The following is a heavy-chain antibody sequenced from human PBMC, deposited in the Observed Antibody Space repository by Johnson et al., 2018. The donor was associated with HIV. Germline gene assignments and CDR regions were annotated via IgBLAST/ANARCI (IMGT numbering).Heavy chain of an antibody. CDR2: ISYDGSNK. Sequence: QVQLVESGGGVVQPGRSLRLSCAASGFTFSSYAMHWVRQAPGKGLEWVAVISYDGSNKYYDDSVKGRFTISRDNSKNTLYLQMNSLRAEDTAVYYCARDGAGTGEGLDAFDIWGQGTMVTVSS. J-gene: IGHJ3*02. D-gene: IGHD7-27*01. CDR1: GFTFSSYA. CDR3: ARDGAGTGEGLDAFDI. V-gene: IGHV3-30*04.